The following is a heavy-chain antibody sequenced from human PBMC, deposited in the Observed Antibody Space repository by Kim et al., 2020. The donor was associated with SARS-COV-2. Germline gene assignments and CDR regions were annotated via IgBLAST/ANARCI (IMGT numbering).Heavy chain of an antibody. CDR3: AKDQVLQFGELLSSLGLDYSYYGMDV. Sequence: GGSLRLSCAASGFTFSSYAMSWVRQAPGKGLEWVSAISGSGGSTYYADSVKGRFTISRDNSKNTLYLQMNSLRAEDTAVYYCAKDQVLQFGELLSSLGLDYSYYGMDVWGQGTTVTVSS. D-gene: IGHD3-10*01. J-gene: IGHJ6*02. V-gene: IGHV3-23*01. CDR1: GFTFSSYA. CDR2: ISGSGGST.